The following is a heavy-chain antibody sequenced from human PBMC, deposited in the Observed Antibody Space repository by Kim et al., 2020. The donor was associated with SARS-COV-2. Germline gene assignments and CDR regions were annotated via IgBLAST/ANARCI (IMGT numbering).Heavy chain of an antibody. CDR3: ARIYSSSFYMDV. V-gene: IGHV4-39*01. J-gene: IGHJ6*03. D-gene: IGHD2-15*01. Sequence: YYSPSLWSRVTVSPDTSKNQGSLKLSSVTAADTAVYYCARIYSSSFYMDVWGKGTSVTVSS.